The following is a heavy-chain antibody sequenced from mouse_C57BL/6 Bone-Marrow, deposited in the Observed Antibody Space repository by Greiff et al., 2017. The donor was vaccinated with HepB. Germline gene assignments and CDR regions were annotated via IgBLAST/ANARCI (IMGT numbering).Heavy chain of an antibody. J-gene: IGHJ4*01. CDR3: ARYSNYVYYALDY. CDR2: IYPGSGST. CDR1: GYTFTSYW. V-gene: IGHV1-55*01. D-gene: IGHD2-5*01. Sequence: QVQLQQPGAELVKPGASVKMSCKASGYTFTSYWITWVKQRPGQGLEWIGDIYPGSGSTNYNEKFKSKATLTVDTSSSTAYMQLSSLTSEDSAVYYCARYSNYVYYALDYWGQGTSVTVSS.